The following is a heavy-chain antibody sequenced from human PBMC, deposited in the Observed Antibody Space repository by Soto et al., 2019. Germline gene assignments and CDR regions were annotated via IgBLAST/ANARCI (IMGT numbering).Heavy chain of an antibody. Sequence: GGSLRLSCRASGFSFSSFAMTWVRQAPGKGLEWVSSIGGSGIITYYTDSVKGRFTISRDNSGNTLFLHMNSLRADDTAVYYCANDPNGDYVGALVSWGQGTLVTVSS. J-gene: IGHJ5*02. V-gene: IGHV3-23*01. CDR2: IGGSGIIT. CDR1: GFSFSSFA. D-gene: IGHD4-17*01. CDR3: ANDPNGDYVGALVS.